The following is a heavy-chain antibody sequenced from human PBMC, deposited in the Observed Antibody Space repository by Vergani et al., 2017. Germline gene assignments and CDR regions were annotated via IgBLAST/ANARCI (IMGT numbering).Heavy chain of an antibody. CDR1: GFTFSSYA. J-gene: IGHJ6*02. D-gene: IGHD1-26*01. CDR3: ARVMVVGATDPYYYYGMDV. Sequence: QVQLVESGGGVVQPGRSLRLSCAASGFTFSSYAMHWVRQAPGKGLEWVAVISYDGSNKYYADSVKGRFTISRDNSKNTLYLQMNSLRAKDTAVYYCARVMVVGATDPYYYYGMDVWGQGTTVTVSS. V-gene: IGHV3-30*01. CDR2: ISYDGSNK.